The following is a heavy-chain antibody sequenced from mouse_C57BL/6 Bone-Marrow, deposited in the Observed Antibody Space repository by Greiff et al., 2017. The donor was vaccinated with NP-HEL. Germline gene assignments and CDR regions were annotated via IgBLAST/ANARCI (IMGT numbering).Heavy chain of an antibody. CDR2: ISYDGSN. CDR1: GYSITSGYY. V-gene: IGHV3-6*01. D-gene: IGHD1-1*02. Sequence: EVQLQESGPGLVKPSQSLSLTCSVTGYSITSGYYWNWIRQFPGNKLEWMGYISYDGSNNYNPSLKNRISITRDTSKNQFFLKLNSVTTEDTATYYCARERGSYYAMDYWGQGTSVTVSS. CDR3: ARERGSYYAMDY. J-gene: IGHJ4*01.